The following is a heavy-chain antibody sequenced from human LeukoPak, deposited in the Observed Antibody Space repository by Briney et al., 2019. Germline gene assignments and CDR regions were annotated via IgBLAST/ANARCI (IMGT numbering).Heavy chain of an antibody. CDR1: GYSISSGYY. V-gene: IGHV4-38-2*01. D-gene: IGHD3-16*02. CDR3: ARGGYDHVWGSYRYTLFDY. CDR2: IYHSGST. Sequence: PSETLSLTCAVSGYSISSGYYWGWIRQPPGKGLEWIGSIYHSGSTYYNPSLKSRVTISVDTSKNQFSLKLSSVTAADTAVYYCARGGYDHVWGSYRYTLFDYWGQGTLVTVSS. J-gene: IGHJ4*02.